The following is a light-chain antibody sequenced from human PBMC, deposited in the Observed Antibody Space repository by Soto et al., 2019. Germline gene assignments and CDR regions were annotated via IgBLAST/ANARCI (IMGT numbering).Light chain of an antibody. V-gene: IGKV3D-15*01. J-gene: IGKJ1*01. CDR1: QTISSN. Sequence: EIVMTQSPATLSLSPGERATLSCRASQTISSNYFAWYQQKPGQAPRLLIYGISSRATGIPDRFSGSGSGTEFTLTISSLQSEDFAVYYCQQYHNWPSWTFGQGNRVEIK. CDR2: GIS. CDR3: QQYHNWPSWT.